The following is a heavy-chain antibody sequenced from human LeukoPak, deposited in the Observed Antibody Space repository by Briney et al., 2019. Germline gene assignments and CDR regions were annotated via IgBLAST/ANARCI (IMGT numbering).Heavy chain of an antibody. V-gene: IGHV1-2*06. D-gene: IGHD5-18*01. CDR3: ARDLTEDTAI. J-gene: IGHJ4*02. CDR1: GYTFTGYY. CDR2: INPNSGGT. Sequence: ASVKVSCKASGYTFTGYYMHWVRQAPGQGLEWMGRINPNSGGTNYAQKFQGRVTMTRDTSTSTVYMELSSLRSEDTAVYYCARDLTEDTAIWGQGTLVTVSS.